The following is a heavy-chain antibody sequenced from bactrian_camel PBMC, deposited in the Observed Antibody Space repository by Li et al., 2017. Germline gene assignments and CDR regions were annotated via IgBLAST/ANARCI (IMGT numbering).Heavy chain of an antibody. Sequence: HVQLVESGGGSVQAGGSLRLSCTVSGDTYIKAWFRQAPGKEREWVAAILFGGTLTSIADSVKGRFTISRDNAKNTLYLQMNSLKTGDTAVYYCATADGVSWLPSDDWGQGTQVTVS. V-gene: IGHV3S1*01. D-gene: IGHD3*01. CDR3: ATADGVSWLPSDD. CDR2: ILFGGTLT. CDR1: GDTYIKAW. J-gene: IGHJ4*01.